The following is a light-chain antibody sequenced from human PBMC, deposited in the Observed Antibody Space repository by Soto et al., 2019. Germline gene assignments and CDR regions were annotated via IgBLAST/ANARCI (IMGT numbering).Light chain of an antibody. CDR3: LQYNSHWT. J-gene: IGKJ1*01. Sequence: IQMTQSPSNLSASVGDRVTITCRASQSISIWLAWYQQKPGKAPKLLIYKASNLESGVPSRFSGSGSGTEFTLTISSLQPDDFAAYYCLQYNSHWTFGQGTKVDI. CDR1: QSISIW. V-gene: IGKV1-5*03. CDR2: KAS.